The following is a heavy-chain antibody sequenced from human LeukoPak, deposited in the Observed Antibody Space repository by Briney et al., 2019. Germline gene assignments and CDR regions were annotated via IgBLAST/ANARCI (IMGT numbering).Heavy chain of an antibody. Sequence: GGSLRLSCAASGFTFDDYGMSWVRQAPGKGLEWVSGINWNGGSTGYADSVKGRFTISRDNAKNSLYLQMNSLRAEDTALYHCARGAGTGTLLYYFDYWGQGTLVTVSS. V-gene: IGHV3-20*01. CDR3: ARGAGTGTLLYYFDY. CDR1: GFTFDDYG. D-gene: IGHD1-1*01. CDR2: INWNGGST. J-gene: IGHJ4*02.